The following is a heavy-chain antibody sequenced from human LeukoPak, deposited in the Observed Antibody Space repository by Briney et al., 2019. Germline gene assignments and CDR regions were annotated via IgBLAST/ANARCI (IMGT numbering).Heavy chain of an antibody. CDR2: ISSSSSYI. CDR1: GFTVRSTY. J-gene: IGHJ3*02. D-gene: IGHD2-15*01. V-gene: IGHV3-21*01. Sequence: GGSLRLSCAASGFTVRSTYMSWVRQAPGKGLEWVSSISSSSSYIYYADSVKGRFTISRDNAKNSLYLQMNSLRAEDTAVYYCARVVCSGGSCYSQGAFDIWGQGTMVTVSS. CDR3: ARVVCSGGSCYSQGAFDI.